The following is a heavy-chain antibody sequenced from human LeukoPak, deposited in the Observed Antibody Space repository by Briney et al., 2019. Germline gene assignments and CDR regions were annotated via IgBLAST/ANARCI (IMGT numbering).Heavy chain of an antibody. CDR2: IYPGDSDT. Sequence: GESLKISCKGSGYSFTSYWIGWVRQVPGKGLEWMGIIYPGDSDTRYSPSSQGQVTISADKSISTAYLQWSSLKASDTAMYYCARPSRKGSSGYSSFDYWGQGTLVTVSS. CDR3: ARPSRKGSSGYSSFDY. CDR1: GYSFTSYW. V-gene: IGHV5-51*01. D-gene: IGHD3-22*01. J-gene: IGHJ4*02.